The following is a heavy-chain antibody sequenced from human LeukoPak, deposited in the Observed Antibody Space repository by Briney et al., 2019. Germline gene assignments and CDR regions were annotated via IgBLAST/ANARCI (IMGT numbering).Heavy chain of an antibody. CDR3: ARGVGLSLYCSSTSCSGAFDI. V-gene: IGHV4-31*03. D-gene: IGHD2-2*01. J-gene: IGHJ3*02. CDR2: IYYSGST. Sequence: SQTLSFTCTVSGGSISSGGYYWSWIRQHPGRGLEWIGYIYYSGSTYYNPSLKSRVTISVDTSKNQFSLKLSSVTAADTAVYYCARGVGLSLYCSSTSCSGAFDIWGQGTMVTVSS. CDR1: GGSISSGGYY.